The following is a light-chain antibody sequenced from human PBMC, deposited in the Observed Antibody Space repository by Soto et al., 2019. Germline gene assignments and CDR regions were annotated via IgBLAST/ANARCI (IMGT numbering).Light chain of an antibody. Sequence: DIQMTQSPSSLSVSVGDRVTINCRTSQSITNYLNWYQQKPGKAPKLLVYAASSLQSGVPSRFSGNGSGTDFTLTISSLQREDFASYYCQQSDSYPYTFGQGTRVEIK. J-gene: IGKJ2*01. CDR3: QQSDSYPYT. V-gene: IGKV1-39*01. CDR2: AAS. CDR1: QSITNY.